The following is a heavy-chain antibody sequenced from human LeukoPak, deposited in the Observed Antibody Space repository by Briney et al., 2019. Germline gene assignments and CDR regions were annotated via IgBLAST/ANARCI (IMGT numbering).Heavy chain of an antibody. V-gene: IGHV3-11*04. J-gene: IGHJ5*02. D-gene: IGHD2-21*02. CDR1: GFTFSDYY. Sequence: GGSLGLSCAASGFTFSDYYMSWIRQAPGKGLEWVSYISSSGSTIYYADSVKGRFTISRDNAKNSLYLQMNSLRDEDTAVYYCARDRKLAYCGGDCYSRSWFDPWGQGTLVTVSS. CDR3: ARDRKLAYCGGDCYSRSWFDP. CDR2: ISSSGSTI.